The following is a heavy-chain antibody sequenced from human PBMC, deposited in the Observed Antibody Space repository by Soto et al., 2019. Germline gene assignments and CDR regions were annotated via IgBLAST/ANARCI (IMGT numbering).Heavy chain of an antibody. CDR2: MSGSGSSE. V-gene: IGHV3-11*01. Sequence: GGSLRLSCAASGFTFSDHYMAWIHQAPGKGLEIVAHMSGSGSSEDYGDSVKGRFSIFRENSKSLLFLQMNSLRAEDTAVYYCATARSGSYIYWGQGTLVTVSS. J-gene: IGHJ4*02. CDR3: ATARSGSYIY. D-gene: IGHD1-26*01. CDR1: GFTFSDHY.